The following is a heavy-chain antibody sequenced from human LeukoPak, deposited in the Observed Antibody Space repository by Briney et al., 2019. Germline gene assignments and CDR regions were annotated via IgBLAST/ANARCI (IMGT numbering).Heavy chain of an antibody. CDR1: GYTFTGYY. CDR2: INPKSGGT. Sequence: ASVKVSCKASGYTFTGYYMHWVRQAPGQGLEWVGWINPKSGGTNYAQKFQVRVTMTSDTSITTVYMELSRLRSGDTAVYYCARRVFSGWGYYFDYWGQGTLVTVSS. V-gene: IGHV1-2*02. CDR3: ARRVFSGWGYYFDY. J-gene: IGHJ4*02. D-gene: IGHD6-19*01.